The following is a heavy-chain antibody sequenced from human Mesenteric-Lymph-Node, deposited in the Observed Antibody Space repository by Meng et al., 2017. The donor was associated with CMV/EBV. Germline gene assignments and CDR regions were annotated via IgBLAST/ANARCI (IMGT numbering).Heavy chain of an antibody. D-gene: IGHD5-12*01. CDR2: ISSSGSTT. J-gene: IGHJ4*02. V-gene: IGHV3-48*04. Sequence: GESLKISCAASGFTFSSYSMNWVRQAPGKGLEWVSYISSSGSTTYYADSVKGRFTISRDDAKNSLHLQMNSLRVEDTAVYYCARVGRGSGHEYDYWGQGTLVTVSS. CDR3: ARVGRGSGHEYDY. CDR1: GFTFSSYS.